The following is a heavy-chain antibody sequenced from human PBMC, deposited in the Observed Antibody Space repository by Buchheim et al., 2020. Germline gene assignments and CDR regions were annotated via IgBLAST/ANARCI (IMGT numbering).Heavy chain of an antibody. CDR1: GFSFSSYA. Sequence: EVQLLESGGGLVQPGGSLRLSCAASGFSFSSYAMSWVRQAPGKGLEWVSALSGSGGGTYYADSVKGRFNISRDNSKNTLYLQMNSLRAEDTAVYYCAQARTYYYDRNTFDYWGQGTL. CDR3: AQARTYYYDRNTFDY. CDR2: LSGSGGGT. D-gene: IGHD3-22*01. V-gene: IGHV3-23*01. J-gene: IGHJ4*02.